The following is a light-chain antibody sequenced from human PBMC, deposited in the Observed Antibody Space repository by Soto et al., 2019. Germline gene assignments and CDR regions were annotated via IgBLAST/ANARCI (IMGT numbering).Light chain of an antibody. CDR3: ISYTGSSTPYV. CDR2: EVS. J-gene: IGLJ1*01. V-gene: IGLV2-14*01. CDR1: SSDVGAYNH. Sequence: QSVLTQPASVSGSPGQSITISCTGTSSDVGAYNHVAWYQQHPGKAPKFMIYEVSNRPSGVSNRFSGSKSGNTASLTISGLQAEDEADYYCISYTGSSTPYVFGTGTKLTVL.